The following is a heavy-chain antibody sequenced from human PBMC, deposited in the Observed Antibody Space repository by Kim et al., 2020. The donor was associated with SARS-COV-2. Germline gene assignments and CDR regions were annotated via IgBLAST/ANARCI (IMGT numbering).Heavy chain of an antibody. V-gene: IGHV3-30*18. D-gene: IGHD3-10*01. CDR3: AKTQFLYYGSGRYDY. J-gene: IGHJ4*02. CDR1: GFTFSSYG. Sequence: GGSLRLSCAASGFTFSSYGMHWVRQAPGKGLEWVAVISYDGSNKYYADSVKGRFTISRDNSKNTLYLQMNSLRAEDTAVYYCAKTQFLYYGSGRYDYWGQGTLVTVSS. CDR2: ISYDGSNK.